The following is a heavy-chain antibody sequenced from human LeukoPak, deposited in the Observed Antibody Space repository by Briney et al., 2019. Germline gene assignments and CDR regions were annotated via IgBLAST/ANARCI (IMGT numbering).Heavy chain of an antibody. D-gene: IGHD5-12*01. J-gene: IGHJ4*02. CDR2: ISANNGNT. CDR3: ARGDSGYDFAPFDY. V-gene: IGHV1-18*01. Sequence: ASVKVSCKASGYTFTRYGIIWVRQVPGQGLEWMGWISANNGNTNYAQKLQGRVTMTTDTSTSTAYMELRSLRSDDTAVYYCARGDSGYDFAPFDYWGQGTLVTVSS. CDR1: GYTFTRYG.